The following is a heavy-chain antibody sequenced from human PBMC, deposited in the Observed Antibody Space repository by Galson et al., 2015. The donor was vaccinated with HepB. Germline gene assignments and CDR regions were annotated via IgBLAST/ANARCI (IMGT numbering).Heavy chain of an antibody. CDR1: GFTFSGSA. CDR2: IRSKANNQAT. CDR3: TRLGDFSGYSSK. D-gene: IGHD6-13*01. Sequence: SLRLSCAASGFTFSGSAIHWVRQASGKGPEWVGRIRSKANNQATSYVTSLSGRFTISSDDSKNMAYLHMKSLKPEDTAVYYCTRLGDFSGYSSKWGQGTLVTVSS. J-gene: IGHJ4*02. V-gene: IGHV3-73*01.